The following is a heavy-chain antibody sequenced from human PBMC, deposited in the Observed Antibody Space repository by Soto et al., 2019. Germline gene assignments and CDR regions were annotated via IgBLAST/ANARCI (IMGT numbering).Heavy chain of an antibody. J-gene: IGHJ5*02. CDR1: GGSISSNNW. CDR3: ARKAWHPPRRFHP. V-gene: IGHV4-4*02. Sequence: QVQLQESGPGLVKPSGTLSLTCAVSGGSISSNNWWSWVRQPPGKGLEWIGEIFHSGSTNYNSSPYSRVTISVDTSKNQFSLTVSSVTAANTAVYYFARKAWHPPRRFHPWVQGTLVTVSS. CDR2: IFHSGST.